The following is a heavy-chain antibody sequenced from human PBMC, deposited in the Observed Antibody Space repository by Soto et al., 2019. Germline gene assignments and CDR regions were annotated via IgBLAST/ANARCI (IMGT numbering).Heavy chain of an antibody. CDR1: GGSISTYY. V-gene: IGHV4-59*08. D-gene: IGHD2-2*01. CDR3: ERLGKYYQSLDP. CDR2: IYYAGTT. Sequence: PSESLSLTCTVYGGSISTYYWSWIRQPPGKGLEWVGYIYYAGTTSYNPSLKSRVTISLETSKSQFSLRLSSVTAADTAVYYCERLGKYYQSLDPWGPGTLVT. J-gene: IGHJ5*02.